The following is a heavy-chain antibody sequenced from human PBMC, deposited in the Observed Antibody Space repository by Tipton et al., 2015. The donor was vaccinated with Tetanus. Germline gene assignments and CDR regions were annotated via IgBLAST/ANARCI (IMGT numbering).Heavy chain of an antibody. J-gene: IGHJ4*02. CDR2: ISGSGTYI. V-gene: IGHV3-21*01. CDR1: GFTFTSYA. CDR3: ARDYRGVFDY. Sequence: SLRLSCAASGFTFTSYAMNWVRQAPGKGLEWVSSISGSGTYIYHADSVKGRFTISRDNAKNSLYLQMNSLRAEDTAVYYCARDYRGVFDYWGQGSLVTVSS. D-gene: IGHD3-10*01.